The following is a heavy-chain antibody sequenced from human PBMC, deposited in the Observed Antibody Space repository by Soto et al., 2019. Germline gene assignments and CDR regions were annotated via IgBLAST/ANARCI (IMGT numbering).Heavy chain of an antibody. J-gene: IGHJ4*02. D-gene: IGHD3-3*01. CDR3: ARDGSGYDFWSGPYFFDY. CDR2: IYYNGRT. V-gene: IGHV4-59*01. Sequence: QVQLQESGPGLVKPSETLSLTCTVSGGSISTYYWSWIRQPPGKGLEWIGYIYYNGRTNYNPSLESRVTISLDTSKCQFSLKLSSVSAADTAVYYCARDGSGYDFWSGPYFFDYWGPGTLVTVSS. CDR1: GGSISTYY.